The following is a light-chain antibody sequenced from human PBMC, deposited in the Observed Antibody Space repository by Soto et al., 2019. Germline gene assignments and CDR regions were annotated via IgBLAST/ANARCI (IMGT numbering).Light chain of an antibody. V-gene: IGKV3D-20*02. CDR1: QSVSSSY. CDR2: GAS. CDR3: QHRSNWSPGT. J-gene: IGKJ5*01. Sequence: EIVLTQSPGTLSLSPGERATLSCRASQSVSSSYLAWYQQKPGQAPRLLIYGASSRATGIPDRFSGSGSGTDFTLTISRLEPEDFAVYYCQHRSNWSPGTFGQGTRLEIK.